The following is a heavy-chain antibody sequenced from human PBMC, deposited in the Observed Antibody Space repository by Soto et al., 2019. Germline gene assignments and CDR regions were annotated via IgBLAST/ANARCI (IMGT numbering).Heavy chain of an antibody. D-gene: IGHD3-3*01. CDR2: IRDDGSDT. CDR3: ARGVEKRSYYDFWSGSIH. Sequence: GGSLRLSCAASGFTFSNYWMSWVRQAPGKGLEWVANIRDDGSDTYDVDSVKGRFSVSRDTAKNSLYLQMNSLRVEDTAVYYFARGVEKRSYYDFWSGSIHWGQGTLVTVCS. J-gene: IGHJ4*02. V-gene: IGHV3-7*01. CDR1: GFTFSNYW.